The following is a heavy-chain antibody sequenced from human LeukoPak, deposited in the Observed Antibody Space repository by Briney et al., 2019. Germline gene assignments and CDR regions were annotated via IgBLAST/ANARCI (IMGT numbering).Heavy chain of an antibody. CDR3: AKDLIIYSSSRRAFDY. CDR1: GFTFSSYA. J-gene: IGHJ4*02. V-gene: IGHV3-23*01. Sequence: GGSLRLSCAASGFTFSSYAMSWVRQAPGKGLEWVSAISGSGGSTYYADSVNGRFTISRDNSKNTLYLQMNSLRAEDTAVYYCAKDLIIYSSSRRAFDYWGQGTLVTVSS. D-gene: IGHD6-13*01. CDR2: ISGSGGST.